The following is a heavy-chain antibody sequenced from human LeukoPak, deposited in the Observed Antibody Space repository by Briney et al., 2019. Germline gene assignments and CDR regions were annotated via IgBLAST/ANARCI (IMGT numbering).Heavy chain of an antibody. D-gene: IGHD6-13*01. Sequence: PSETLSLTCAVSGGSISSSHWWSWVRQPPGKGLEWIGKIYHSETANYNPSLKSRVTISVDTSKNQFSLKLTSVTAADTAVYYCARVYYSSSYDYWYFDLWGRGTLVTVSS. V-gene: IGHV4-4*02. CDR2: IYHSETA. CDR1: GGSISSSHW. J-gene: IGHJ2*01. CDR3: ARVYYSSSYDYWYFDL.